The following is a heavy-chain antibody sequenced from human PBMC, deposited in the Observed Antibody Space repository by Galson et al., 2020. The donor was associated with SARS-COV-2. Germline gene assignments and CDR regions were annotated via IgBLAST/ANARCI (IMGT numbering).Heavy chain of an antibody. CDR3: ARGYYYDSSGYLWYFDL. CDR1: GFTFSSYS. Sequence: GESLKISCAASGFTFSSYSMNWVRQAPGKGLEWVSSISSSSSYIYYADSVKGRFTISRDNAKNSLYLQMNSLRAEDTAVYYCARGYYYDSSGYLWYFDLWGRGTLVTVSS. V-gene: IGHV3-21*01. D-gene: IGHD3-22*01. J-gene: IGHJ2*01. CDR2: ISSSSSYI.